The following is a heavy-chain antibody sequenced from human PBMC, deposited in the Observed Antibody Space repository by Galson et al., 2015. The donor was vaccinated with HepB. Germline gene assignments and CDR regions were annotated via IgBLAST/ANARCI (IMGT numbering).Heavy chain of an antibody. V-gene: IGHV1-69*13. CDR3: ALRDTPMLDY. CDR1: GGTFSGFG. CDR2: IIPMFDTT. D-gene: IGHD5-18*01. J-gene: IGHJ4*02. Sequence: SVKVSCKASGGTFSGFGINWVRQAPGQGLEWMGGIIPMFDTTNYAQSFQGRVSITADESTSTAYLELSSLRSEDTAVYYCALRDTPMLDYWGQGILVTVSS.